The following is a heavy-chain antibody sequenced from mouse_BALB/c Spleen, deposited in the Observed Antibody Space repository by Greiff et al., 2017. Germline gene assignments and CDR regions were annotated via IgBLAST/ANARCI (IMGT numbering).Heavy chain of an antibody. CDR3: ARSGDGYPPAMDY. D-gene: IGHD2-3*01. J-gene: IGHJ4*01. CDR1: GDSITSGY. Sequence: EVQLQQSGPSLVKPSQTLSLTCSVTGDSITSGYWNWIRKFPGNKLEYMGYISYSGSTYYNPSLKSRISITRDTSKNQYYLQLNSVTTEDTATYYCARSGDGYPPAMDYWGQGTSVTVSS. CDR2: ISYSGST. V-gene: IGHV3-8*02.